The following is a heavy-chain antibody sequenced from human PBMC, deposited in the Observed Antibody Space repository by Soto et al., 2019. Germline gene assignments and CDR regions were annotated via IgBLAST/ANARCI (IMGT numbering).Heavy chain of an antibody. J-gene: IGHJ4*02. Sequence: PGGSLRLSCAASGFTFSSYSMNWVRQAPGKGLEWVPYISGSSINIYYADSVKGRFTISRDNAKNTLYLQMNSLRADDTAVYYCAKTDILTGFLWGQGTLVTVS. CDR2: ISGSSINI. CDR1: GFTFSSYS. CDR3: AKTDILTGFL. D-gene: IGHD3-9*01. V-gene: IGHV3-48*01.